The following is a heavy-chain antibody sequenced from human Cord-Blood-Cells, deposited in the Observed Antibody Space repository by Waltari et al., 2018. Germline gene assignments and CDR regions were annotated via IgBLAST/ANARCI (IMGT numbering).Heavy chain of an antibody. Sequence: EVQLVESGGGLVQPGGSLRLSCAASGFTFSSYSLNWVRRAPGKGLEWVSYISSSSSTIYYADSVKGRFTISRDNAKNSLYLQMNSLRDEDTAVYYCARDLWYGDYAFDIWGQGTMVTVSS. CDR1: GFTFSSYS. CDR2: ISSSSSTI. CDR3: ARDLWYGDYAFDI. D-gene: IGHD4-17*01. J-gene: IGHJ3*02. V-gene: IGHV3-48*02.